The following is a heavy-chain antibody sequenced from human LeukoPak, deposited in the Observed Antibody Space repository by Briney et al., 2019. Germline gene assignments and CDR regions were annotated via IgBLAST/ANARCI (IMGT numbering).Heavy chain of an antibody. J-gene: IGHJ4*02. CDR2: IYYSGST. V-gene: IGHV4-39*01. CDR1: GGSISSSRDY. CDR3: ARHVEIAVAGPIDY. D-gene: IGHD6-19*01. Sequence: SETLSLTXTASGGSISSSRDYWSWIRQPPGKGLEWIGSIYYSGSTYYNPSLKSRVTISVDTSKNQFPLKLSSVTAADTAVYYCARHVEIAVAGPIDYWGQGTLVTVSS.